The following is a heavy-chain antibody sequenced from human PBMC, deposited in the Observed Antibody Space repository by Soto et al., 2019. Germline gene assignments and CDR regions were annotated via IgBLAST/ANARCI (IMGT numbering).Heavy chain of an antibody. CDR1: GGSISSYY. Sequence: QVQLQESGPGLVKPSETLSLSCTVSGGSISSYYWSWFRQSPGKRMAWIGYVHHSWGSSYNPSLQSRVAIVLDTLRSQLSLTVTSVTATDTAVYYCARQGFGPLRGLVDVWGQGTTVTVSS. CDR3: ARQGFGPLRGLVDV. V-gene: IGHV4-59*08. D-gene: IGHD3-10*01. CDR2: VHHSWGS. J-gene: IGHJ6*02.